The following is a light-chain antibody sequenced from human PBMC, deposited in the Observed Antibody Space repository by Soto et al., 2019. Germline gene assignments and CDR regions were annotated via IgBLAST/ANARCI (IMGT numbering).Light chain of an antibody. CDR1: SSNVVGYNY. CDR2: DVS. Sequence: QSVLTQPASVSGSPGQSSTISCTGTSSNVVGYNYVSWYQQHPGKAPKLMMDDVSNRPSGVSDRFSGSRSGKTASLAISGLQAEDEAPYCCSSYTGSSTLVIFGGGTQLTVL. V-gene: IGLV2-14*03. J-gene: IGLJ2*01. CDR3: SSYTGSSTLVI.